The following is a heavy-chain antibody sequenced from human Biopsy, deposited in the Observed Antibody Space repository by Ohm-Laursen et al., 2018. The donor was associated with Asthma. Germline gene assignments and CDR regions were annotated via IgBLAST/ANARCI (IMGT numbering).Heavy chain of an antibody. V-gene: IGHV3-33*01. J-gene: IGHJ4*02. CDR1: GFTFSSYG. Sequence: SLRLSCAASGFTFSSYGMHWVRQAPGKGLEWVAVIWYDGSNKYYADSVKGRFTISRDNSKNTLYLQMNSLRAEDTAVYYCARKARHGDYDFDYWGQGTLVTVSS. D-gene: IGHD4-17*01. CDR2: IWYDGSNK. CDR3: ARKARHGDYDFDY.